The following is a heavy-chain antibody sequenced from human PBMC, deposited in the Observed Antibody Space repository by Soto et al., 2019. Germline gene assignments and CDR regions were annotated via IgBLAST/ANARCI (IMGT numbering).Heavy chain of an antibody. Sequence: QVQLVQSGAEVKKPGSSVKVSCKASGGTFSNYAFSWVRQAPGQGLEWMGGIIPMYGTANYAQKFQCRVSITAEDSTRTASMEQSSLRSEDTAVYYCARDRQPRPGERYYYYYDMDVWGQGTTVTVSS. D-gene: IGHD1-1*01. CDR1: GGTFSNYA. CDR2: IIPMYGTA. CDR3: ARDRQPRPGERYYYYYDMDV. J-gene: IGHJ6*02. V-gene: IGHV1-69*01.